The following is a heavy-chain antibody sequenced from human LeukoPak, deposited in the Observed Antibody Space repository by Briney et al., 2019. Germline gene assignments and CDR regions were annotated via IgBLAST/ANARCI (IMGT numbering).Heavy chain of an antibody. D-gene: IGHD2-8*01. J-gene: IGHJ4*02. V-gene: IGHV3-23*01. CDR1: GFTFSSYA. Sequence: GGSLRLSCAGSGFTFSSYAMSWVRQAPGKGLEWVSAISDTGATTYDADSVKGRFTISRDNSRSTLYLQMNRLRAEDTAVYYCAKDTSIGRYCTNGVCSAFDYWGQGTLVTVSS. CDR3: AKDTSIGRYCTNGVCSAFDY. CDR2: ISDTGATT.